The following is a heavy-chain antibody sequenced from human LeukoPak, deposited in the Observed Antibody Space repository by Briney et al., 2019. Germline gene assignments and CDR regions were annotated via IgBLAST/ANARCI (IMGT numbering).Heavy chain of an antibody. CDR1: GFTLSNYA. J-gene: IGHJ4*02. CDR3: ARYCSGTCYSGFEY. D-gene: IGHD2-2*01. CDR2: IRGGGGNT. V-gene: IGHV3-23*01. Sequence: PGGSLRLSCAASGFTLSNYAMSWVRQAPGKGLEWVSTIRGGGGNTYYADSVKGRFTISRDTSKNTLDLQMNSLRAEDTALYYCARYCSGTCYSGFEYWGQGTLVTVSS.